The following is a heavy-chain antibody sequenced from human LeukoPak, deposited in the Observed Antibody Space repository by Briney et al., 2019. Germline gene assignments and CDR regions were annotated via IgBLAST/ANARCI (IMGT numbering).Heavy chain of an antibody. V-gene: IGHV1-18*01. CDR2: ISAYNGNT. Sequence: GASVQVSCKASGYTLTRYGISWVRQAPGQGLEWMGWISAYNGNTNYAQKLQGRVTMTTDTSTSTAYMELRSLRSDDTAVYYCARADYVWGSYRSRSDAFDIWGQGTMVTVSS. CDR1: GYTLTRYG. CDR3: ARADYVWGSYRSRSDAFDI. J-gene: IGHJ3*02. D-gene: IGHD3-16*02.